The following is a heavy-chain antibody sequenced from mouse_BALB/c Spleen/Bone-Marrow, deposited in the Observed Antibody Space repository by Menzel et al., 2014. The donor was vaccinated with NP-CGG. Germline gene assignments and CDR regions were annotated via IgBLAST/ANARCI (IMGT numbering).Heavy chain of an antibody. D-gene: IGHD2-1*01. J-gene: IGHJ4*01. CDR1: GYTFTDYV. Sequence: QVQLKQSGPELVKPGASVKMSCKASGYTFTDYVITWVKQRTGQGLEWIGEIYPGSGSTYYNEKFKGKATLTADKSSNTAYMQLGSLTSEDSAVYFCAGLGGNYRYAMDYWGQGTSVTVSS. CDR2: IYPGSGST. CDR3: AGLGGNYRYAMDY. V-gene: IGHV1-77*01.